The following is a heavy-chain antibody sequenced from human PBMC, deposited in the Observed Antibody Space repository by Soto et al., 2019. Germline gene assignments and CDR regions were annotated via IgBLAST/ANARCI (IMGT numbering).Heavy chain of an antibody. V-gene: IGHV4-61*08. CDR2: IYYSGST. Sequence: QVQLQESGPGLVKPSETLSLTCTVSVSGGSVSTGVHYWSWIRQPPGKGLEWIGYIYYSGSTNYNPSLTSRVTISVDTSKNQFSLKLTSVTAADKAVYYCARGYYTSWYWFDRWGRGTLVTVSS. J-gene: IGHJ2*01. D-gene: IGHD6-13*01. CDR1: GGSVSTGVHY. CDR3: ARGYYTSWYWFDR.